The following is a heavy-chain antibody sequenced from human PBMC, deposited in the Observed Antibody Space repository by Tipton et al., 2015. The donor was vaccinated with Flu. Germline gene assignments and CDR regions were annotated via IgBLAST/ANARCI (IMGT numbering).Heavy chain of an antibody. V-gene: IGHV3-7*01. J-gene: IGHJ4*02. CDR2: INQDGSEK. CDR1: GFTFSTFW. D-gene: IGHD3-22*01. Sequence: GSLRLSCAASGFTFSTFWMSWVRQAPGKGLEWVANINQDGSEKYYVDSVKGRFTISRDKAKNSLYLQMNSLRAEDTAVYYCAREVGHYYDTSGFFDYWGQGTLVTVSS. CDR3: AREVGHYYDTSGFFDY.